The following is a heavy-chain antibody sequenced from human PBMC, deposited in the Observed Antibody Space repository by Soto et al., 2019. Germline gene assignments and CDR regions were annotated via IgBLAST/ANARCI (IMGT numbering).Heavy chain of an antibody. CDR3: AKARDSGDFAGSFDS. Sequence: GGSLRLSCAASGLTFNDYAINWVRQLQGRGLEYVSGIGGRGGNAFYADSMKGRFIISRDNSKNTVYLQMNNLRVDDSAMYYCAKARDSGDFAGSFDSWSQGTLVTVSS. D-gene: IGHD2-21*02. CDR2: IGGRGGNA. CDR1: GLTFNDYA. V-gene: IGHV3-23*01. J-gene: IGHJ4*02.